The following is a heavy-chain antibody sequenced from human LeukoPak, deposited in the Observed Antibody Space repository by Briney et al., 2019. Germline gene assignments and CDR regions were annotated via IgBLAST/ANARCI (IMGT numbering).Heavy chain of an antibody. J-gene: IGHJ3*02. D-gene: IGHD1-1*01. CDR3: AKSLFTSATGTGRAFHI. Sequence: GGSLRLSCAASEFIFSSYVMSWVRQAPGKGLQWLSGISASGDVTFHADRVKGRFAISRDNSKNTLYLQMTGLRAGDTAEYYCAKSLFTSATGTGRAFHIWGQGTMVTVSS. CDR2: ISASGDVT. CDR1: EFIFSSYV. V-gene: IGHV3-23*01.